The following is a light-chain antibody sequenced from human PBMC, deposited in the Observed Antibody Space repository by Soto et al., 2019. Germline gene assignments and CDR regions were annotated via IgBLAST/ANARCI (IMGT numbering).Light chain of an antibody. CDR2: GAS. CDR3: QQYVSAPYT. Sequence: EIVLTQSPGTLSLSPGERATLSCRASQSVSSSYLAWYQQKPGQAPRLLIYGASSRATGIPDRFSGSGSGTDCALTISRLEPEDFAVYYCQQYVSAPYTFGQGTKLEIK. J-gene: IGKJ2*01. V-gene: IGKV3-20*01. CDR1: QSVSSSY.